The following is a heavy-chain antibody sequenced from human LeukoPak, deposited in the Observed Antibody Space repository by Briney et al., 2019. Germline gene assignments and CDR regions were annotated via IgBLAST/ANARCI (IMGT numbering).Heavy chain of an antibody. CDR1: GFTFSTFA. CDR2: IFPSGGEI. CDR3: ATYRQVLLPFES. D-gene: IGHD2-8*02. V-gene: IGHV3-23*01. Sequence: PGGSLRLSCAASGFTFSTFAMIWVRQPPGKGLEWVSSIFPSGGEIHYADSVRGRFTISRDNSESTLSLQMNSLGAEDTAIYYCATYRQVLLPFESWGQGTLVTVSS. J-gene: IGHJ4*02.